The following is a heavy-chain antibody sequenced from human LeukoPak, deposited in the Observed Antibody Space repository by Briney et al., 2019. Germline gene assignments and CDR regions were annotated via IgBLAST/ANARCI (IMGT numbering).Heavy chain of an antibody. Sequence: GGSLRLSCAASEFTFSNAWMSWVRQAPGKGLEWVGRIKSKTDGGTTDYAAPVKGRFTISRDDSKNTLYLQMNSLKTEDTAVYYCTTDGGTAMVEFDYWGQGTLVTVSS. J-gene: IGHJ4*02. CDR3: TTDGGTAMVEFDY. CDR2: IKSKTDGGTT. V-gene: IGHV3-15*01. CDR1: EFTFSNAW. D-gene: IGHD5-18*01.